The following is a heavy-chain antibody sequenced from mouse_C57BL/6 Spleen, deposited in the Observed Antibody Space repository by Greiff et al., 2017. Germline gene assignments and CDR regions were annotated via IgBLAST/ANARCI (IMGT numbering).Heavy chain of an antibody. J-gene: IGHJ2*01. D-gene: IGHD4-1*01. CDR3: ARHWDVGYFDY. Sequence: EVHLVESGGDLVKPGGSLKLSCAASGFTFSSYGMSWVRQTPDKRLEWVATISSGGSYTYYPDSVKGRFTISRDNAKNTLYLQMSSLKSEDTAMYYCARHWDVGYFDYWGQGTTLTVSS. V-gene: IGHV5-6*01. CDR2: ISSGGSYT. CDR1: GFTFSSYG.